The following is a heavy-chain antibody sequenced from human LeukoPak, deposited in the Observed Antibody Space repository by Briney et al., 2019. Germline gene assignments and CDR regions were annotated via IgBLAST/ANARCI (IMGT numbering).Heavy chain of an antibody. Sequence: GASVKVSFTASGYTFTIYDINWVRQATGQGLEWMGWMNPNSGNTGYAQKFQGRVTMTRNTSISTAYMELSSLRSEDTAVYYCARGTVTFYYYYMDVWGKGTTVTISS. CDR1: GYTFTIYD. D-gene: IGHD4-17*01. J-gene: IGHJ6*03. CDR3: ARGTVTFYYYYMDV. CDR2: MNPNSGNT. V-gene: IGHV1-8*01.